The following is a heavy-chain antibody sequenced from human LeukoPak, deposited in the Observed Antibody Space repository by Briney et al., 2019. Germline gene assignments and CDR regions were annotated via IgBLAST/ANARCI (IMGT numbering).Heavy chain of an antibody. D-gene: IGHD3-9*01. CDR1: GGSFSGYY. J-gene: IGHJ4*02. CDR2: INHIGST. CDR3: ARFYDILTGYHSDY. Sequence: PSEALSLTCAVYGGSFSGYYWSWIRQPPGKGLEWIGEINHIGSTNYNPSLKSRVTISVDTSKNQFSLKLSSVTAADTAVYYCARFYDILTGYHSDYWGQGTLVTVSS. V-gene: IGHV4-34*01.